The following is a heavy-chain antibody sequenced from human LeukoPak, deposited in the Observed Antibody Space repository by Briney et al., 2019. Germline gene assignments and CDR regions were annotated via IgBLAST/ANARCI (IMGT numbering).Heavy chain of an antibody. D-gene: IGHD3-22*01. CDR1: GGTFSSYA. J-gene: IGHJ3*02. CDR2: IIPIFGTA. CDR3: ARPANYYDSTVGAFDI. V-gene: IGHV1-69*13. Sequence: SVKVSCKASGGTFSSYAISWVRQAPGQGLEWMGGIIPIFGTANYAQKFQGRVTITADESTSTAYMELSSLRSEDTAVYYCARPANYYDSTVGAFDIWGQGTMVTVSS.